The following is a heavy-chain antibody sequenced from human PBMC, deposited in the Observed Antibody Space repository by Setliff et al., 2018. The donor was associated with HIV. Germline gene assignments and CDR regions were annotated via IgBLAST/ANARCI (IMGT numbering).Heavy chain of an antibody. CDR1: GGSVSGYH. J-gene: IGHJ4*02. CDR3: ARSPSYRSSWEYYFDY. Sequence: SETLSLTCTVSGGSVSGYHWNWLRQTPGKGLEWIGYIYTSRGTNYNHSLRTRVIISVDTSNQFSLRLSSVTAADAAVYYCARSPSYRSSWEYYFDYWGQGILVT. V-gene: IGHV4-4*09. CDR2: IYTSRGT. D-gene: IGHD6-13*01.